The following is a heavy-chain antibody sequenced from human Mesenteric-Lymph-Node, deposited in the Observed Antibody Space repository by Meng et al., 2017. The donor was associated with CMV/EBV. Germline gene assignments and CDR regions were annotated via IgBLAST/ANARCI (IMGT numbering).Heavy chain of an antibody. CDR2: INHSGST. CDR1: GGSFSGYY. CDR3: ARHQRWLKSEGGFNY. J-gene: IGHJ4*02. Sequence: QGQLRQWGDGLLKPSETLSLPCAVYGGSFSGYYWSWIRQPPGKGLEWIGEINHSGSTNYNPSLKSRVTISVDTSKNQFSLKLSSVTAADTAVYYCARHQRWLKSEGGFNYWGQGTLVTVSS. D-gene: IGHD4-23*01. V-gene: IGHV4-34*01.